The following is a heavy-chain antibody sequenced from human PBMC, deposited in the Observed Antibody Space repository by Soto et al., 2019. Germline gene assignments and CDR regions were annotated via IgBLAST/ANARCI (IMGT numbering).Heavy chain of an antibody. V-gene: IGHV3-73*01. CDR2: IRSKANSYAT. CDR3: TRGGGYSYGDYYYYGMDV. CDR1: GLTFSGSA. D-gene: IGHD5-18*01. Sequence: PGGSLRLSCAASGLTFSGSAMHWVRQASGKGLEWVGRIRSKANSYATAYAASVKGRFTISRDDSKKTAYLQMNSLKTEETAVYYCTRGGGYSYGDYYYYGMDVWGQGTTVTVSS. J-gene: IGHJ6*02.